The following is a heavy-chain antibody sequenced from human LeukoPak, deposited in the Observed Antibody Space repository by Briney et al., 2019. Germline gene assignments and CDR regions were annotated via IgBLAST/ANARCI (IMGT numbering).Heavy chain of an antibody. J-gene: IGHJ4*02. CDR1: GFPFSTFW. CDR3: ARDALGDILTGGFDY. Sequence: GGSLRLSCAASGFPFSTFWMTWVRQAPGKGLEWVANIIQDGSERYYVGSVKGRFTISRDNAKNSLYLQMNSLRAEDTAVYYCARDALGDILTGGFDYWGQGTLVTVSS. CDR2: IIQDGSER. V-gene: IGHV3-7*01. D-gene: IGHD3-9*01.